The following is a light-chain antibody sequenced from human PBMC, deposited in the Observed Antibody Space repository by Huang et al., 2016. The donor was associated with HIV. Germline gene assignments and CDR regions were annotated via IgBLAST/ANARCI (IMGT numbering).Light chain of an antibody. CDR3: QQRSNWPPIT. Sequence: EIVLTQSPTTLSLSPGERATLSCRASQSVNRYLAWYQQKPGQAPRLLIYDACNRATGIPARFSGSGSGTDFTLTISSLGPEDFAVYYCQQRSNWPPITFGQGTRLEIK. CDR1: QSVNRY. J-gene: IGKJ5*01. CDR2: DAC. V-gene: IGKV3-11*01.